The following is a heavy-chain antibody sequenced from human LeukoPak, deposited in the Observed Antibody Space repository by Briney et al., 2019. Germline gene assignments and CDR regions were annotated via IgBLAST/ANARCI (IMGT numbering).Heavy chain of an antibody. J-gene: IGHJ5*02. V-gene: IGHV3-48*01. CDR3: ARRDCDSIKCRGSNWFDP. D-gene: IGHD3-22*01. Sequence: GGSLRLSCAASGFTFSSYSMNWVREAPGKGLEWVSYISNSGTNIYYADSVKGRFTISRDNAKNSLYLQMNSLRAEDTAVYYCARRDCDSIKCRGSNWFDPWGQGTLVSVSS. CDR2: ISNSGTNI. CDR1: GFTFSSYS.